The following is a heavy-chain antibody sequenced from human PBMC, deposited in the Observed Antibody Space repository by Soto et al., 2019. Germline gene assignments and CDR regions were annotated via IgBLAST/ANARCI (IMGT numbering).Heavy chain of an antibody. CDR3: ARGEDDYGDYGSMDV. Sequence: QVQLVQSGAEVKKPGSSVKVSCRASGGHFDRFALSWLRQAHGQGLEWMGGIIPLLSATTYAQKFQGRVTITADESASTLYLELRSLTSYSKAVYYCARGEDDYGDYGSMDVWGQGTSVTVSS. J-gene: IGHJ6*02. CDR1: GGHFDRFA. V-gene: IGHV1-69*01. D-gene: IGHD4-17*01. CDR2: IIPLLSAT.